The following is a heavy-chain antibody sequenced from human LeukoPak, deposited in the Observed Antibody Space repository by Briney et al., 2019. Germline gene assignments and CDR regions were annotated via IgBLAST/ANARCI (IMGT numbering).Heavy chain of an antibody. CDR3: ASGEDYYGSGSSPFDY. J-gene: IGHJ4*02. Sequence: ASVKVSCKASGYTFTGYYMHWVRQAPGQGLEWMGWINPNSGGTNYAQKFQGRVTMTRDTSISTAYMELSRLRSDDTAVYYCASGEDYYGSGSSPFDYWGQGTLVTVSS. CDR1: GYTFTGYY. D-gene: IGHD3-10*01. CDR2: INPNSGGT. V-gene: IGHV1-2*02.